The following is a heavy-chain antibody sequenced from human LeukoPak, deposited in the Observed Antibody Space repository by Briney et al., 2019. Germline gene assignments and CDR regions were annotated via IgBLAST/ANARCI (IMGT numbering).Heavy chain of an antibody. CDR1: GGSIRPYY. CDR2: IFYTGST. Sequence: PSETLSLTCSVSGGSIRPYYWTWIRQPPGRGLEWKGHIFYTGSTNYNPSLKSRVTMSVDTFKNQVSLKLSAVTAADTAIYYCARDRGSDSSGYYGWFDPWGQGTLVTVSS. CDR3: ARDRGSDSSGYYGWFDP. D-gene: IGHD3-22*01. V-gene: IGHV4-59*01. J-gene: IGHJ5*02.